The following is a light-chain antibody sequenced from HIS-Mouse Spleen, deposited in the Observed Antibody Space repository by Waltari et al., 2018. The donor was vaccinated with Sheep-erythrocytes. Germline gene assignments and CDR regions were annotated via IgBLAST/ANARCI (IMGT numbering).Light chain of an antibody. Sequence: AIQLTQSPSSLSASVGDRVTITFRASQGISSALAWYQQKPGKAPKLLLYDASSFESGVPSRFSGSGSGTDFTLTISSLQPEDFATYYCQQFNNYPRTFGQGTKVEIK. J-gene: IGKJ1*01. V-gene: IGKV1D-13*01. CDR3: QQFNNYPRT. CDR2: DAS. CDR1: QGISSA.